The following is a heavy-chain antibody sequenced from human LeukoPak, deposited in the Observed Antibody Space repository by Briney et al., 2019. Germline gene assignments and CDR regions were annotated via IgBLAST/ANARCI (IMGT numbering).Heavy chain of an antibody. CDR2: IIPIFGTA. Sequence: GASVKVSCKASGGTFSSYAISWVRQAPGQGLEWMGGIIPIFGTANYAQKFQGRVTITADKSTSTAYMELSSLRSEDTAVYYCARGRGRKKQQGWFDPWGQGTLVTVSS. CDR3: ARGRGRKKQQGWFDP. J-gene: IGHJ5*02. D-gene: IGHD6-13*01. CDR1: GGTFSSYA. V-gene: IGHV1-69*06.